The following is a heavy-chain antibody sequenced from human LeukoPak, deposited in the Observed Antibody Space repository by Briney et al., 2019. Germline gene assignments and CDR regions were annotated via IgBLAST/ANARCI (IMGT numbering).Heavy chain of an antibody. V-gene: IGHV3-74*01. D-gene: IGHD1-1*01. CDR3: ARENWYLDY. CDR1: GFTFSTNW. CDR2: IKGDGSIT. J-gene: IGHJ4*02. Sequence: GGSLRLSCAASGFTFSTNWMHWVRQAPGKGLVWVSRIKGDGSITNYADSVKGRFTISRDNAKNTLYLQMNSLRAEDTAVYYCARENWYLDYWGQGTLVTASS.